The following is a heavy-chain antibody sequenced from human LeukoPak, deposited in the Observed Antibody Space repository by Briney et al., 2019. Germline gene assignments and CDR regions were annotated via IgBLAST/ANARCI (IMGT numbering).Heavy chain of an antibody. D-gene: IGHD2-21*02. V-gene: IGHV4-4*07. J-gene: IGHJ3*02. CDR3: ARAVTGDALDI. Sequence: PSETLSLTCTVSSGSISGYYLTWIRQPAGKGLEWIGRIYNTGSSTYNPSLKRRVTMSVDTSKKHFSLKLSSVAAADTAGYYCARAVTGDALDIWGQGTMVIVSS. CDR2: IYNTGSS. CDR1: SGSISGYY.